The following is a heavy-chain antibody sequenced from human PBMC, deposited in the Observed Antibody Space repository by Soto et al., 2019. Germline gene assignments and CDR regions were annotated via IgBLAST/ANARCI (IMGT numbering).Heavy chain of an antibody. CDR2: ISAYNGNT. J-gene: IGHJ4*02. CDR3: ATPRSSSWYPYYFDY. D-gene: IGHD6-13*01. V-gene: IGHV1-18*01. Sequence: ASVKVSCKASGYTFTSYGISWVRQAPGQGLEWMGWISAYNGNTNYAQKFQGRVTMTEDTSTDTAYMELSSLRSEDTAVYYCATPRSSSWYPYYFDYWGQGTLVTVSS. CDR1: GYTFTSYG.